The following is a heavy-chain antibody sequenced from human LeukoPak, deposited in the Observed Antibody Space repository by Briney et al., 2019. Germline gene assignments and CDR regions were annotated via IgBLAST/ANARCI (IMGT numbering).Heavy chain of an antibody. D-gene: IGHD6-6*01. CDR3: ANLYSSSHYNRFDP. CDR1: GFTFSSYA. CDR2: ISGSGGST. V-gene: IGHV3-23*01. Sequence: GGSLRLSCAASGFTFSSYAMSWVRQAPGKGLEWVSAISGSGGSTYYADSVKGRFTISRDNSKNTLYLQMNSLRAEDTAVYYCANLYSSSHYNRFDPWGQGTLVTVSS. J-gene: IGHJ5*02.